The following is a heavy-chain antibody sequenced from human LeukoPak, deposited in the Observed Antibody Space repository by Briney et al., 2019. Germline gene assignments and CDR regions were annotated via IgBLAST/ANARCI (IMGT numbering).Heavy chain of an antibody. CDR3: ATGEYYFDY. J-gene: IGHJ4*02. V-gene: IGHV3-30*03. CDR1: GFTFSSYG. CDR2: ISYDGSNK. D-gene: IGHD3-10*01. Sequence: GGSLRLSCAASGFTFSSYGTHWVRQAPGKGLEWVAVISYDGSNKYYADSVKGRFTISRDNSKNTLYLQMNSLRAEDTAVYYCATGEYYFDYWGQGTLVTVSS.